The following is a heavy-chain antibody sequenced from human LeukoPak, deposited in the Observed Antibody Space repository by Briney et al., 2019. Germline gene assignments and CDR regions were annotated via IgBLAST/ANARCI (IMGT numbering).Heavy chain of an antibody. Sequence: GGSLRLSCAASGFTFNSYWMHWVRQAPGKGLVWVSRINSDGSGTSDADFVKGRFTISRDNSKNTLYLQMNSLRADDTAVYYCARDYSYGHDGGMDVWGQGTTVTVSS. J-gene: IGHJ6*02. D-gene: IGHD5-18*01. CDR2: INSDGSGT. CDR1: GFTFNSYW. V-gene: IGHV3-74*01. CDR3: ARDYSYGHDGGMDV.